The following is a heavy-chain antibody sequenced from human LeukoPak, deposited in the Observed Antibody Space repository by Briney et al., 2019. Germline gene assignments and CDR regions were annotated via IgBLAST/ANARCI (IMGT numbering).Heavy chain of an antibody. CDR1: GGSISSYY. J-gene: IGHJ4*02. CDR2: IYSSGIT. D-gene: IGHD4-17*01. V-gene: IGHV4-59*08. Sequence: PSETLSLTCTVSGGSISSYYWSWIRQPPGKGLEWIGYIYSSGITNYNPSRKSRVTISVDTSKNQFSLRLNSVTAADTAVFYCARRQRDFYGFDYWGQGTLVTVSS. CDR3: ARRQRDFYGFDY.